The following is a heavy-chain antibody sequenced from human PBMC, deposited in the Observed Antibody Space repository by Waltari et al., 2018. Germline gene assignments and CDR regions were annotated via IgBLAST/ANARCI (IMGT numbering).Heavy chain of an antibody. CDR1: GFTFRSHT. Sequence: EVQLLESGGGLVEPGGSLRLSCAAYGFTFRSHTMSWLRQDPGKGLEWFSGVGGRGVSTLYADSVKGRFTISRDNSKNTLYLEMNSLRAEDTALYFCVRDISIIAGSRSDNWFDPWGQGTLVTVSS. J-gene: IGHJ5*02. D-gene: IGHD3-3*02. CDR2: VGGRGVST. V-gene: IGHV3-23*01. CDR3: VRDISIIAGSRSDNWFDP.